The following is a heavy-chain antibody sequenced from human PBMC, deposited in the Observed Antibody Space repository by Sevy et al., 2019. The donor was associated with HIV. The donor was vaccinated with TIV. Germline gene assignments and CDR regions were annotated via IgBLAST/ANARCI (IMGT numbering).Heavy chain of an antibody. D-gene: IGHD3-3*01. CDR3: TGATVFGATWFDP. CDR1: GYTFNNAW. Sequence: GGSLRLSCAASGYTFNNAWMSWVRQAPGKVLEWLGRIKSKTDGGSEEYASPVKGRFTISRDDSKSTLYLQMNRLRTEDTGVYYCTGATVFGATWFDPWGQGALVTVSS. J-gene: IGHJ5*02. V-gene: IGHV3-15*01. CDR2: IKSKTDGGSE.